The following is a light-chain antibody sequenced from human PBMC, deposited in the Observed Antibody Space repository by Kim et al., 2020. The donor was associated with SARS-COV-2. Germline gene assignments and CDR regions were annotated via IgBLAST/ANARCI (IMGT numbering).Light chain of an antibody. CDR1: QNIGTQ. CDR2: DAF. V-gene: IGKV3-11*01. CDR3: QQRDSWPIT. J-gene: IGKJ5*01. Sequence: LSAGGGTTLSCRASQNIGTQFAWYQQKLGPAPRLLIHDAFNRATGVPARFSGSGSGTDFTLTISSLEPEDFAVYYCQQRDSWPITFGQGTRLEIK.